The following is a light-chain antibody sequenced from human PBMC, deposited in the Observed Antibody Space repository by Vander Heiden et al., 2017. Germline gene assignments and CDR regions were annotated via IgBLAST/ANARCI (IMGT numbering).Light chain of an antibody. V-gene: IGLV1-47*02. CDR2: SNN. CDR1: GSNIGSNY. Sequence: QSVLTQPPSASGTPGQRVPTSSSGRGSNIGSNYVYWYQQHPGTALKRLNYSNNQRPSGVPERFSGSKSGTSDSLAISGIRSEDEADDYCAEWDDSLRGVFGGGTKLTVL. CDR3: AEWDDSLRGV. J-gene: IGLJ3*02.